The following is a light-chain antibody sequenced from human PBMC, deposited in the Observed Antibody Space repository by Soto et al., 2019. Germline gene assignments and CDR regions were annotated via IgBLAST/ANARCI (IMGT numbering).Light chain of an antibody. CDR3: QKYTSAPWP. CDR1: QGISNY. Sequence: DIQMTQSPSSLSASVGDRVTITCRASQGISNYLAWYQQRPGKVPKPLIYAASTLQSGVPPRFSGSGSGTDFSLTISSLQPEDGATYYCQKYTSAPWPFCQGTKLEIK. V-gene: IGKV1-27*01. CDR2: AAS. J-gene: IGKJ1*01.